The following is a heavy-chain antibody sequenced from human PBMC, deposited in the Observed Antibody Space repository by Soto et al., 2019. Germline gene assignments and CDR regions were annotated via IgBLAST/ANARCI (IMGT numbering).Heavy chain of an antibody. CDR2: INSDGSST. CDR1: GFTFSSYK. D-gene: IGHD6-19*01. J-gene: IGHJ4*02. CDR3: ARDRYSSGWVY. V-gene: IGHV3-74*03. Sequence: PGGSLRLSCAASGFTFSSYKMHWVRQAPGKGLVWASFINSDGSSTTYADSVKGRFTISRDNAKNTLYLQMNSLRAEDTAVYYCARDRYSSGWVYWGQGTLVTVSS.